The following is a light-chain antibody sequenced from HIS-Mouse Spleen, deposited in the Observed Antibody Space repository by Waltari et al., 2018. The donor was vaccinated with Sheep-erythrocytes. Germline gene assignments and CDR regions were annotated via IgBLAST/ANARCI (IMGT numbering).Light chain of an antibody. Sequence: SYELTHPPSVSVSPGQTASITCSGAKLGDQYACWYQQKPGQSPVLVIYQDSKRPSGIPERFSGSNSGNTATLTISGTQAMDEADYYCQAWDSSTAEVVFGGGTKLTVL. CDR1: KLGDQY. J-gene: IGLJ2*01. CDR2: QDS. V-gene: IGLV3-1*01. CDR3: QAWDSSTAEVV.